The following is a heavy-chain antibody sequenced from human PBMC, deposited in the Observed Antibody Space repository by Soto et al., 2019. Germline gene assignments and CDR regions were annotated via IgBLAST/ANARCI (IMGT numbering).Heavy chain of an antibody. CDR3: AREGPPNGYYDSGGYYPLDD. Sequence: QVQLVQSGAEVKKPGASVKVSCKASGYNFTSYGISWVRQAPGQGLEWMGWISTYNGNTNYAQKLQGRVTMTTDISTSTAYMELMSLRSDDTAVFYCAREGPPNGYYDSGGYYPLDDWGQGTLVTFSA. V-gene: IGHV1-18*01. CDR1: GYNFTSYG. D-gene: IGHD3-22*01. J-gene: IGHJ4*02. CDR2: ISTYNGNT.